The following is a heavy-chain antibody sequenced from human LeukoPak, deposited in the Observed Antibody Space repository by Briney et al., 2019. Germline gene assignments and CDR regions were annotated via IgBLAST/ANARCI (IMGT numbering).Heavy chain of an antibody. V-gene: IGHV1-58*02. CDR1: GFAFTNSA. D-gene: IGHD4-17*01. CDR3: AAATFTDGDLPGYYYYGMDI. CDR2: LVVGSGDT. Sequence: SVKLSCTASGFAFTNSAMKWVRLARGQRLELIGRLVVGSGDTDYAQRFQERVTISRDMSTSTAYMDLSSLRSEDTAVYYCAAATFTDGDLPGYYYYGMDIWGQGTTVTVSS. J-gene: IGHJ6*02.